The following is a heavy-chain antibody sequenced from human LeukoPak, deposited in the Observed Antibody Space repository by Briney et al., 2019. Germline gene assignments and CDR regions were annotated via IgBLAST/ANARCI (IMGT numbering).Heavy chain of an antibody. CDR3: ARALYFYDSGSYSYYFDY. D-gene: IGHD3-10*01. CDR2: VYYSGSI. Sequence: PSETLSLTCTVPGGSISGYSWSWVRQPPGKGLEWIGYVYYSGSIAYNPSLKSRVTISLDTSRNQFSLKLSSVTAADTAVYYCARALYFYDSGSYSYYFDYWGQGTLVTVSS. J-gene: IGHJ4*02. V-gene: IGHV4-59*01. CDR1: GGSISGYS.